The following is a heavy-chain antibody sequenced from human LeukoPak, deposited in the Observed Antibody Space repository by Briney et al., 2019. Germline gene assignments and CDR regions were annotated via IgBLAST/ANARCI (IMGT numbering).Heavy chain of an antibody. CDR3: AKISDTGGYYGDY. D-gene: IGHD3-22*01. CDR2: IYPGDSDT. Sequence: GESLKISCKGSGYSFTSYWIGWVRQMPGKGLEGMGIIYPGDSDTRYSPSFQGQVTISADKSISTAYLQWSSLNASDTAIYYCAKISDTGGYYGDYWGQGTLVTVSS. V-gene: IGHV5-51*01. J-gene: IGHJ4*02. CDR1: GYSFTSYW.